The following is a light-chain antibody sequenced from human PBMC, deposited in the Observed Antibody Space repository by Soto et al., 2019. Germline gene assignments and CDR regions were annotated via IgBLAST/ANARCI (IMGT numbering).Light chain of an antibody. CDR1: SSDVGDYNY. CDR2: DVS. J-gene: IGLJ2*01. Sequence: QSALTQPASVSGSPGQSIAISCTGTSSDVGDYNYVSWYRQLPGKAPKLMIYDVSNRPSGVSDRFSGSKSGNTASLTISGLQTEDEADYYCCSYTTSSTVVFGGGTKLTVL. V-gene: IGLV2-14*01. CDR3: CSYTTSSTVV.